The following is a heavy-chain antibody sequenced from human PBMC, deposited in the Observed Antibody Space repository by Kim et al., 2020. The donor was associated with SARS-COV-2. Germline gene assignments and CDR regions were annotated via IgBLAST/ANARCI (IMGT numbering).Heavy chain of an antibody. D-gene: IGHD3-16*01. CDR3: ARHVWAKGYYYGMDV. CDR1: GGSISSSSYY. V-gene: IGHV4-39*01. Sequence: SETLSLTCTVSGGSISSSSYYWGWIRQPPGKGLEWIGSIYYSGSTYYNPSLKSRVTISVDTSKNQFSLKLSSVTAADTAVYYCARHVWAKGYYYGMDVWGQGTTVTVSS. J-gene: IGHJ6*02. CDR2: IYYSGST.